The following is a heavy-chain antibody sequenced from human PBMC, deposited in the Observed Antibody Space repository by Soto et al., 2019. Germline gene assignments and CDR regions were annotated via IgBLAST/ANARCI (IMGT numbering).Heavy chain of an antibody. CDR2: INAGNGNT. V-gene: IGHV1-3*01. CDR3: ARVAGSPDY. CDR1: GYTFPSYA. D-gene: IGHD1-26*01. J-gene: IGHJ4*02. Sequence: GASVKVSCKASGYTFPSYAMHWVRQAPGQRLEWMGWINAGNGNTKYSQKFQGRVTMTRDSSISTVYMELSSLRSEDTAVYYCARVAGSPDYWGQGTLVTVSS.